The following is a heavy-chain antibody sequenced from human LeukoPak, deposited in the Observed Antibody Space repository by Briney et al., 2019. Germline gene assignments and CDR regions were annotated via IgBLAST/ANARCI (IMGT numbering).Heavy chain of an antibody. CDR1: GFTFSSYA. V-gene: IGHV3-23*01. Sequence: GGSLRLSCAASGFTFSSYAMSWVRQAPGKGLEWVSAISGSGGSTYYADSVKGRFTISRDNSKNTLYLQMNSLRAEDTAVYYCANDGWGSYNFDYWGQGTMVTVSS. J-gene: IGHJ4*02. D-gene: IGHD1-26*01. CDR3: ANDGWGSYNFDY. CDR2: ISGSGGST.